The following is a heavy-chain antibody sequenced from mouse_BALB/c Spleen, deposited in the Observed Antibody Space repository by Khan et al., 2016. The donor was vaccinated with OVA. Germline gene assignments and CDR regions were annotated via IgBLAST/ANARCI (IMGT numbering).Heavy chain of an antibody. V-gene: IGHV3-2*02. Sequence: EVQLQESGPGLVKPSQSLSLTCTVTGYSITSDYAWNWIRQFPGNKLEWMGYISYSGSTNYNPSLKSRISITRDPSKTQFFLQLTSVTTEDTATYYCARDGSRDNYAMDYWGQGTSVTVSS. CDR3: ARDGSRDNYAMDY. CDR1: GYSITSDYA. CDR2: ISYSGST. D-gene: IGHD2-3*01. J-gene: IGHJ4*01.